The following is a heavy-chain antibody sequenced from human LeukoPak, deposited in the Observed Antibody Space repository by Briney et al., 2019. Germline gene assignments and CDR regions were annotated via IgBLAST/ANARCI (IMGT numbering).Heavy chain of an antibody. D-gene: IGHD5-12*01. CDR1: GYTFTSYA. CDR2: INTNTGNP. V-gene: IGHV7-4-1*02. CDR3: ARDEGLVGGYSGYEVDY. J-gene: IGHJ4*02. Sequence: ASVKVSCKASGYTFTSYAMNWVRQAPGQGLEWLGWINTNTGNPTYAQGFTGRFVFSLDTSVSTAYLQISSLKAEDTAVYYCARDEGLVGGYSGYEVDYWGQGTLVTVFS.